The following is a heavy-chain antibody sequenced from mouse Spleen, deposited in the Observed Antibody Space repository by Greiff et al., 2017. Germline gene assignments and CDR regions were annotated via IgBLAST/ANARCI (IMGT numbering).Heavy chain of an antibody. V-gene: IGHV3-6*01. CDR1: GYSITSGYY. CDR3: ARGYYRYDGGLFDY. D-gene: IGHD2-14*01. J-gene: IGHJ2*01. CDR2: ISYDGSN. Sequence: EVKLMESGPGLVKPSQSLSLTCSVTGYSITSGYYWKWIRQFPGNKLEWMGYISYDGSNNYNPSLKNRISITRDTSKNQFFLKLNSVTTEDTATYYCARGYYRYDGGLFDYWGQGTTLTVSS.